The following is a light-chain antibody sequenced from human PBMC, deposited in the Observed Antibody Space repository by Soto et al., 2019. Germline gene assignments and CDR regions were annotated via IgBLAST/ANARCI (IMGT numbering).Light chain of an antibody. J-gene: IGKJ1*01. CDR2: WAS. Sequence: SVLMHTPDSSSVSLGDRDIIKCESSQTVFFSTSNTTYLAWYQQRPGQPPKLLIYWASIRESGVPDRFSGSGSGTHFTLTIDSLQAEDVAVYYCQQYYNAPRTFGQGTKVDIK. V-gene: IGKV4-1*01. CDR3: QQYYNAPRT. CDR1: QTVFFSTSNTTY.